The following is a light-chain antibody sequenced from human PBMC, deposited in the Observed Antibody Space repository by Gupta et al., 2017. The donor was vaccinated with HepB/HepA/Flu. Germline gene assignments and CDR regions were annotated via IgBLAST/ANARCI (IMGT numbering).Light chain of an antibody. Sequence: QSLLTHPPSASGTPGQRVTISSSGGSANIVSNTVHWYQHLPGTAPKLLIYGKNQRPSGVPDRFSGSTSGTSASLAISGLQSEDEADYYCAAWDDSLKGRVFGGGTKLTVL. CDR1: SANIVSNT. CDR3: AAWDDSLKGRV. CDR2: GKN. J-gene: IGLJ2*01. V-gene: IGLV1-44*01.